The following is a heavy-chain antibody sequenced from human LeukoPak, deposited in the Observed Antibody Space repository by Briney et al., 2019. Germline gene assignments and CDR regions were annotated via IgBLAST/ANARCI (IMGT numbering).Heavy chain of an antibody. J-gene: IGHJ4*02. CDR1: GLTISSYA. CDR3: AKVLLTYYYDSSDYSDFDS. D-gene: IGHD3-22*01. Sequence: GRSLRLSCAASGLTISSYAMHWVRQTPGKGLEWVALISYDGRNKYYADSVKGRFTISRDNPQNTLFLQMNSLRVEDTAVYYCAKVLLTYYYDSSDYSDFDSWGQGTLVTVSS. CDR2: ISYDGRNK. V-gene: IGHV3-30*18.